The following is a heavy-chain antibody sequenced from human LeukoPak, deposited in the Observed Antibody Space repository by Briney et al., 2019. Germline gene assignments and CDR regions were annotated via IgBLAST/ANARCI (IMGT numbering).Heavy chain of an antibody. J-gene: IGHJ4*02. CDR3: ARQKQYGDPRWFDY. CDR1: SGSIRSGNYY. V-gene: IGHV4-39*01. CDR2: IYYTGST. D-gene: IGHD4-17*01. Sequence: SETLSLTCTVSSGSIRSGNYYWGWIRQPPGKGLEWIGSIYYTGSTSYNPSLKSRVTISLDTSKNQFSLKLSSVTAADTAVYYCARQKQYGDPRWFDYWGQGTLVTVSS.